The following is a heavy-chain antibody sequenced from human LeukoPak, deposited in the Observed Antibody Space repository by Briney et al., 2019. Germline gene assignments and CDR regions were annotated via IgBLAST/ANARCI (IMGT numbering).Heavy chain of an antibody. Sequence: GGSLRLSCAASGFTVTRNYMTWVRQAPGKGLEWVSVTYSGGRTYYEDSVKGRFTISRDNSKNTLYLQMNSLRAEDTAVYYCARVYYGSGSFHYYYYYMDVWGKGTTVTISS. V-gene: IGHV3-53*01. CDR2: TYSGGRT. D-gene: IGHD3-10*01. CDR1: GFTVTRNY. CDR3: ARVYYGSGSFHYYYYYMDV. J-gene: IGHJ6*03.